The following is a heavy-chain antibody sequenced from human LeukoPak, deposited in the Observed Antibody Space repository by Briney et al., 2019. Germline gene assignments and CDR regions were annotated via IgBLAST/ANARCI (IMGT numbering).Heavy chain of an antibody. Sequence: PSETLSLTCTVSGGSISSSSYYWGWIRQPPGKGLEWIGSIYYSGSTYYNPSLKSRVTISVDTSKNQFSLKLSSVTAADTAVYYCARRGVTISTWHYFDYWGQGTLVTVSS. CDR1: GGSISSSSYY. D-gene: IGHD3-3*01. CDR2: IYYSGST. J-gene: IGHJ4*02. CDR3: ARRGVTISTWHYFDY. V-gene: IGHV4-39*01.